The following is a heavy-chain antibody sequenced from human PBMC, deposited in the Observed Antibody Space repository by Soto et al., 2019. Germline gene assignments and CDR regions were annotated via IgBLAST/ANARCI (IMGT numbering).Heavy chain of an antibody. CDR1: GFTFSSYA. V-gene: IGHV3-23*01. CDR2: ISGSGGST. Sequence: GGSLRLSCAASGFTFSSYAMSWVRQAPGKGLEWVSAISGSGGSTYYAASVKGRFTISRDNSKNTLYLQMNSLRAEDTAVYYCAKDLGEYCSSTSCYAEGAFDIWGQGTMVTVSS. D-gene: IGHD2-2*01. J-gene: IGHJ3*02. CDR3: AKDLGEYCSSTSCYAEGAFDI.